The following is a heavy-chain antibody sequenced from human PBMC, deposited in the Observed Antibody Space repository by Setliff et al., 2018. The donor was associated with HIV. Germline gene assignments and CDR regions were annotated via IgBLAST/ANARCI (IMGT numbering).Heavy chain of an antibody. CDR3: VRAYDQDFQH. CDR2: FDPEHGKT. V-gene: IGHV1-69*10. Sequence: SVKVSCKASGGTFSSYAISWVRQAPGQGLEWMGGFDPEHGKTMYAQKFQGRVTMTRDTSTSTVYMELRSLRSEDSAVYYCVRAYDQDFQHWGQGTVVTVSS. CDR1: GGTFSSYA. J-gene: IGHJ1*01. D-gene: IGHD3-22*01.